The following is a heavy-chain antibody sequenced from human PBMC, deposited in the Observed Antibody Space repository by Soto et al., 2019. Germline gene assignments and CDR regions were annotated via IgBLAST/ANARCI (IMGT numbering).Heavy chain of an antibody. Sequence: QVQLQESGPGLVKPSETLSLTCTVSGGSISSYYWSWIRQPPGKGLEWIGYIYYSGSTNYNPSLKRRVTISVDTSKNQFSLKLSSVTAADTAVYYCARGVYCSGGSCYYSIGYFQHWGQGTLVTVSS. CDR1: GGSISSYY. V-gene: IGHV4-59*01. CDR2: IYYSGST. J-gene: IGHJ1*01. D-gene: IGHD2-15*01. CDR3: ARGVYCSGGSCYYSIGYFQH.